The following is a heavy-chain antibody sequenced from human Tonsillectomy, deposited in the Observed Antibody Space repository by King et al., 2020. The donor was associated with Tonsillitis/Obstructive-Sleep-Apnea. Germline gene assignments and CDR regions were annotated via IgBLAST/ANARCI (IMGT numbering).Heavy chain of an antibody. V-gene: IGHV1-2*02. D-gene: IGHD3-10*01. CDR1: EYTFTGYF. CDR3: ARDGNYYLNWFDP. Sequence: QLVQSGAEVKKPGASVKVSCKASEYTFTGYFMHWVRQAPGQGLEWMGWINPNTGDTNYAQKFQGRVTMTRDTSISTAYMERSRLTSDDTAVYYCARDGNYYLNWFDPWGQGTLVTVSS. CDR2: INPNTGDT. J-gene: IGHJ5*02.